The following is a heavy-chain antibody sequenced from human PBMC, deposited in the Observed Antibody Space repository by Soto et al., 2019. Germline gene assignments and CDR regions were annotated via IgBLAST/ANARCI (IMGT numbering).Heavy chain of an antibody. CDR3: ARLPGISAAAYYFDH. J-gene: IGHJ4*02. D-gene: IGHD6-13*01. CDR1: GYGFGAYW. V-gene: IGHV5-51*01. Sequence: PGESLKISCKGSGYGFGAYWIGWVRQMPGKGLEWMGIIYPSDSDTRYSPSFQGQVTISADRSIDTAYLQWSSLRASDTAMYYCARLPGISAAAYYFDHWGQGTPVTVPS. CDR2: IYPSDSDT.